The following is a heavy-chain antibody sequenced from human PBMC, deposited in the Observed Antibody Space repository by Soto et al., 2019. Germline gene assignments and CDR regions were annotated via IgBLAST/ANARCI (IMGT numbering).Heavy chain of an antibody. J-gene: IGHJ6*02. CDR1: GFTLSSFA. D-gene: IGHD2-2*01. V-gene: IGHV3-30-3*01. CDR2: ISHDGSKK. CDR3: AREEIIYLPTAPYYYHYGMDV. Sequence: QVQLVESGGGVVQPERSLRLSCTASGFTLSSFAMHWVRQAPGKGLEWVAIISHDGSKKYSADSVKGRFTISRDISKNTLFLQMNSLRAEDTAVYYCAREEIIYLPTAPYYYHYGMDVWGQGTTVTVSS.